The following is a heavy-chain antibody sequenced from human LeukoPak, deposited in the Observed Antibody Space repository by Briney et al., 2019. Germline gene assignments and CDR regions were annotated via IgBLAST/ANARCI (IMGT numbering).Heavy chain of an antibody. J-gene: IGHJ6*03. V-gene: IGHV1-69*01. D-gene: IGHD2-2*01. CDR1: GGTFSSYA. CDR2: IIPIFGTA. CDR3: ARDGIYCSSTSCLYYYYYMDV. Sequence: SVKVSCKASGGTFSSYAISWVRQAPGQGLEWMGGIIPIFGTANYAQKFQGRVTITADESTSTAYMELSSLRSEDTAVYYCARDGIYCSSTSCLYYYYYMDVWGKGTTVTVSS.